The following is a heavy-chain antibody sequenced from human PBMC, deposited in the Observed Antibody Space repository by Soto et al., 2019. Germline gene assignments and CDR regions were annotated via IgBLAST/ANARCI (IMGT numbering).Heavy chain of an antibody. V-gene: IGHV6-1*01. Sequence: KQSQTLSLTCAISGDSVSRNTAAWNWIRQSPSRGLEWLGRTYYRSKWYKDYAVSVSSRITINLDTSKNQFSLQLNSVTPEDTAVYYCARDQETAFDIWGQGTMVTVSS. CDR1: GDSVSRNTAA. CDR3: ARDQETAFDI. CDR2: TYYRSKWYK. J-gene: IGHJ3*02.